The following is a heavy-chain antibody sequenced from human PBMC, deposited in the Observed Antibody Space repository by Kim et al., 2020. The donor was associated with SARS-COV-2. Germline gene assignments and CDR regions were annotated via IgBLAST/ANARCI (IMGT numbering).Heavy chain of an antibody. CDR2: IYDSGNT. CDR3: AAIYNYLHYFDF. D-gene: IGHD1-1*01. V-gene: IGHV4-39*02. CDR1: GGSISRSSYY. Sequence: SETLSLTCSVSGGSISRSSYYWGWIRQPPGKGLEWIANIYDSGNTYYNPSLKSRVSVSVDTSKYHFSLKVRSVTAADTAVYYCAAIYNYLHYFDFWGPGTLVTVSS. J-gene: IGHJ4*02.